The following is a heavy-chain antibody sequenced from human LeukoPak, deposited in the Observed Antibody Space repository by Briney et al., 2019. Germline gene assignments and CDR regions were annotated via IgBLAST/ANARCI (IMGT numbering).Heavy chain of an antibody. CDR1: GGSFSGYY. Sequence: SETLSLTCAVYGGSFSGYYWSWIRQPAGKGLEWIGRIYTSGSTNYNPSLKSRVTISVDTSKNRFSLKLSSVTAADTAVYYCARGWSYYFDYWGQGTLVTVSS. D-gene: IGHD2-15*01. V-gene: IGHV4-59*10. CDR3: ARGWSYYFDY. CDR2: IYTSGST. J-gene: IGHJ4*02.